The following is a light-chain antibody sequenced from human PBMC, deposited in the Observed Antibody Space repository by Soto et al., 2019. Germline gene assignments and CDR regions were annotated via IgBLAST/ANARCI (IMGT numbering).Light chain of an antibody. Sequence: EIVLTQSPGTLSLSPGERATLSCRASPSVSSSFLAWYQQKPGQAPRHLIYGASSRATGVPDRFSGSGSGTDFTLTISRLEPQDFAVYYCQQYGSSPPFTFGPGTKVDIK. V-gene: IGKV3-20*01. J-gene: IGKJ3*01. CDR3: QQYGSSPPFT. CDR1: PSVSSSF. CDR2: GAS.